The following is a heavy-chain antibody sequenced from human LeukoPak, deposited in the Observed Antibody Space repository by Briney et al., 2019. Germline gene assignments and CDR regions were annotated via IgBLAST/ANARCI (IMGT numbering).Heavy chain of an antibody. J-gene: IGHJ6*02. CDR2: INPNSGGT. CDR3: ARRSAIKLYYYGMDV. V-gene: IGHV1-2*02. Sequence: ASVKVSCKASGYTFTGYYMHWVRQAPGQGLERMGWINPNSGGTNYAQKFQGRVTMTRDTSISTAYMELSRLRSDDTAVYYCARRSAIKLYYYGMDVWGQGTTVTVSS. CDR1: GYTFTGYY. D-gene: IGHD2-21*02.